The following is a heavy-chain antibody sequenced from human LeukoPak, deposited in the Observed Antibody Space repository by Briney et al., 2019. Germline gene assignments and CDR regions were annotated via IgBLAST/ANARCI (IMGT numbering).Heavy chain of an antibody. J-gene: IGHJ4*02. CDR2: IIPICGTA. V-gene: IGHV1-69*05. CDR3: ASGSLWFGEFQPYYFDY. CDR1: GGTFSSYA. Sequence: ASVKVSCKASGGTFSSYAISWVRQAPGQGLEWMGGIIPICGTANYAQKFQGRVTITTDESTSTASTELSSLRSEDTAVYYCASGSLWFGEFQPYYFDYWGQGTLVTASS. D-gene: IGHD3-10*01.